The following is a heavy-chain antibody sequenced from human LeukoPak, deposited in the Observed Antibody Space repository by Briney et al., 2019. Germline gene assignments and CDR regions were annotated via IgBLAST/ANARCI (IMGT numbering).Heavy chain of an antibody. J-gene: IGHJ4*02. D-gene: IGHD6-19*01. V-gene: IGHV3-9*01. CDR1: EFTFDDYA. CDR2: ISWNSGSI. CDR3: AKAIYSSGWYVGPYFDY. Sequence: GGSLRLSCAASEFTFDDYAMHWVRQAPGKGLEWVSGISWNSGSIGYADSVKGRFTISRDNAKNSLYLQMNSLRAEDTALYYCAKAIYSSGWYVGPYFDYWGQGTLVTVSS.